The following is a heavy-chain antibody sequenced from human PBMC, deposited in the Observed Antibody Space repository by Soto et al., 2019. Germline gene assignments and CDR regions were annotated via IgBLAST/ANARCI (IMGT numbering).Heavy chain of an antibody. V-gene: IGHV5-51*01. D-gene: IGHD1-1*01. CDR1: GYSFISSW. CDR3: ERMMEASGTAFDY. CDR2: IYPGDSDT. Sequence: RGESLKISCQASGYSFISSWIGWVRQMPGKGLEWMGIIYPGDSDTRYSPSFQGQVTISADKSTSTAYLQWSSLKASDTATYYCERMMEASGTAFDYWGQGARVTVSS. J-gene: IGHJ4*02.